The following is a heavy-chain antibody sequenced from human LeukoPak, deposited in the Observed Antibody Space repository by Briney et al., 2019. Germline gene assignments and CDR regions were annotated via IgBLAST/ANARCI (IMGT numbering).Heavy chain of an antibody. V-gene: IGHV3-23*01. CDR2: ISGSGGST. CDR1: GFTVSSDY. D-gene: IGHD6-6*01. Sequence: GESLRLSCLTSGFTVSSDYMSWVRQSPGKGLEWVSAISGSGGSTYYADSVKGRFTISRDNSKNTLYLQMNSLRAEDTAVYYCARGGAARPDYWGQGTLVTVSS. CDR3: ARGGAARPDY. J-gene: IGHJ4*02.